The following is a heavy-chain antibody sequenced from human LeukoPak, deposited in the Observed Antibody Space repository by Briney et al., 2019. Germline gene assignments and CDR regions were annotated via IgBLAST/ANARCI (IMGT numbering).Heavy chain of an antibody. D-gene: IGHD2-2*01. CDR2: IYYSGST. J-gene: IGHJ4*02. V-gene: IGHV4-39*07. CDR1: GGSISSSSYY. Sequence: SETLSLTCTVSGGSISSSSYYWGWIRQPPGKGLEWIGSIYYSGSTYYNPSLKSRVTISVDTSKNQFSLKLSSVTAADTAVYYCARTDELLFNRFDYWGQGTLVTVSS. CDR3: ARTDELLFNRFDY.